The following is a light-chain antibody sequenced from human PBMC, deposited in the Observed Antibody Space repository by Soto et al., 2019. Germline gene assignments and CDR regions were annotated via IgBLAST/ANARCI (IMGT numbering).Light chain of an antibody. CDR2: DAS. CDR1: QGISSW. J-gene: IGKJ1*01. V-gene: IGKV1-5*01. Sequence: DIQITQSPSTLSASVGDRVTITCRASQGISSWLAWYQQKPGKAPKLLIYDASTLHSGVPSRFSGSGSGTEFTLTISSLQPEDFATYYCLQHNTYPWTFGQGTKVDI. CDR3: LQHNTYPWT.